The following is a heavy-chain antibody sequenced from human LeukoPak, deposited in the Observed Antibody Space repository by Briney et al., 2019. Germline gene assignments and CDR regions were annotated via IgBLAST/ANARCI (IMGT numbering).Heavy chain of an antibody. J-gene: IGHJ5*02. Sequence: KPSETLSLTCAVYGGSFSGYYWSWIRQPPGKGLEWIGEINHSGSTNYNPSLKSRVTISVDTSKNQFSLKLSSVTAADTAVYYCARGRRYSSSWGFDPWGQGTLVTVSS. V-gene: IGHV4-34*01. CDR1: GGSFSGYY. CDR2: INHSGST. CDR3: ARGRRYSSSWGFDP. D-gene: IGHD6-13*01.